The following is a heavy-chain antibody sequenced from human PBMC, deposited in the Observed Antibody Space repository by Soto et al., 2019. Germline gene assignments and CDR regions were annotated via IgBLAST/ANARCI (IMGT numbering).Heavy chain of an antibody. J-gene: IGHJ6*02. V-gene: IGHV3-23*01. CDR1: GFTLSTYA. Sequence: GGSLRLSCAVSGFTLSTYAMNWVRQAPGKGLEWVSAISFDGGSTYYADSVKGRFDVSRDSSKNTLSLEMNSLRTDDTAVYYCATAVYSTSPYYYGMDVWGQGTTVTVSS. CDR3: ATAVYSTSPYYYGMDV. D-gene: IGHD2-2*01. CDR2: ISFDGGST.